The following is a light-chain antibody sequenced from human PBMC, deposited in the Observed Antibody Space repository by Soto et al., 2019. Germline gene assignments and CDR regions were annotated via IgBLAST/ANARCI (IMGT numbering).Light chain of an antibody. Sequence: DIQMTQSPSTLSASVGDRVTITCRASQSISSWLAWYQQKPGKAPKLLISKASSLESGVPSRFSGSGSGTEFTLTISSLQPDDFATYYCQEYNSYSRTFDQGTKVEIK. J-gene: IGKJ1*01. CDR1: QSISSW. V-gene: IGKV1-5*03. CDR3: QEYNSYSRT. CDR2: KAS.